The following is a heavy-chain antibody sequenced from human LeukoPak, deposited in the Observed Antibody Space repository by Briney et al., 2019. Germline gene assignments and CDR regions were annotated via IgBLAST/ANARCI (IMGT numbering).Heavy chain of an antibody. Sequence: TSETLSLTCAVYGGSFSSYYWSWIRQPPGKGLEWIGYIYYSGSTNYNPSLKSRVTISVDTSKNQFSLKLSSVTAADTAVYYCARLAHYYDSSGYYRDYFDYWGQGTLVTVSS. J-gene: IGHJ4*02. CDR3: ARLAHYYDSSGYYRDYFDY. D-gene: IGHD3-22*01. V-gene: IGHV4-59*08. CDR2: IYYSGST. CDR1: GGSFSSYY.